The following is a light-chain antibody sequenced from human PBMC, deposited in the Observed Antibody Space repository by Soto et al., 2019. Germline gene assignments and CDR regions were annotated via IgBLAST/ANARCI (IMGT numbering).Light chain of an antibody. CDR1: QGIANY. J-gene: IGKJ1*01. CDR3: QNHNNAPWT. Sequence: DIQMTQSPSSLSASVGDRVTITCRASQGIANYLAWYQQKSGKVPKLLIYAASTLQSGVPSRFSGSRSGTDFTLTISSLQPEDVATYYCQNHNNAPWTFGQGTKVEIQ. V-gene: IGKV1-27*01. CDR2: AAS.